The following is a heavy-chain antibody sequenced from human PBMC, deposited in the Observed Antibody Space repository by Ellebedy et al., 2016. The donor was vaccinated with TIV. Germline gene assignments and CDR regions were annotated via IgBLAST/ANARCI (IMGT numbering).Heavy chain of an antibody. CDR3: ARHGSWGTGIWFDP. J-gene: IGHJ5*02. V-gene: IGHV4-61*08. Sequence: MPSETLSLTCTVSGGSISSGGYYWSWIRQHPGKGLEWIGYIYYSGSTNYNPSLKSRVTISVDTSKNQFSLKLSSVTAADTAVYYCARHGSWGTGIWFDPWGQGTLVTVSS. CDR2: IYYSGST. D-gene: IGHD3-16*01. CDR1: GGSISSGGYY.